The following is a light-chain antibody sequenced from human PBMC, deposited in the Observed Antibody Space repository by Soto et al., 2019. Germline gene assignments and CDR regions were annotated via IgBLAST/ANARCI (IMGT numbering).Light chain of an antibody. CDR3: ATWDSSLNAV. CDR1: SSNIGNNY. J-gene: IGLJ2*01. Sequence: QSVLTQPPSVSAAPGQKVTISCSGGSSNIGNNYVSWYQQFPGTAPKLLIYDNNNRASGIPDRFSGSKSGTSATLDITGLQTGDEATYFCATWDSSLNAVFGGGTQLTVL. CDR2: DNN. V-gene: IGLV1-51*01.